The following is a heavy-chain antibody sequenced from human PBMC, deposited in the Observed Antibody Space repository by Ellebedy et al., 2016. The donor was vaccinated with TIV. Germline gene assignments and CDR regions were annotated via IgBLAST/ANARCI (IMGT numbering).Heavy chain of an antibody. CDR2: IYPGDSDT. D-gene: IGHD3-9*01. V-gene: IGHV5-51*01. CDR1: GYSFTSYW. CDR3: ARGLLTGSPVDY. Sequence: GGSLRLSCKASGYSFTSYWIGWVRQMPGKGLEWMGIIYPGDSDTRYGPSFQGQVTISADKSISTAYLQWSTLKASDTAMYYCARGLLTGSPVDYWGQGILVTVSP. J-gene: IGHJ4*02.